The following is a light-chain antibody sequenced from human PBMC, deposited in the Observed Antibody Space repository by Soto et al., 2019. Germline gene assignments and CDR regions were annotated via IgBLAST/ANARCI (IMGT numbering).Light chain of an antibody. CDR2: GAS. CDR1: QNVNNN. V-gene: IGKV3-15*01. CDR3: QQYNDWPPYT. J-gene: IGKJ2*01. Sequence: EIVMTQSPATLSVSPGERATLSCRASQNVNNNLAWYQQTPGQAPRLLIYGASIRATGIPARFSGSGSGTEFTLTINSLQSEDSADYYCQQYNDWPPYTFGQGTKLEIK.